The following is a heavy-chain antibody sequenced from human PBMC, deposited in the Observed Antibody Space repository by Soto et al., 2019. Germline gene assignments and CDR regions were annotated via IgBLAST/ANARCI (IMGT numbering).Heavy chain of an antibody. D-gene: IGHD3-22*01. CDR1: GYTLTELS. CDR3: ATPHYYDSSGYYSYALDI. J-gene: IGHJ3*02. CDR2: FDPEDGET. V-gene: IGHV1-24*01. Sequence: ASVKVSCKVSGYTLTELSMHWVRQAPGKGLEWMGGFDPEDGETIYAQKFQGRVTMTEDTSTDTAYMELSSLRSEDTAVYYCATPHYYDSSGYYSYALDIWGQGTMVTVSS.